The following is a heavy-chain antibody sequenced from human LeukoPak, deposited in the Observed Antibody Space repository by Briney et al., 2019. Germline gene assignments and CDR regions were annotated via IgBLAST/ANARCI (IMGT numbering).Heavy chain of an antibody. CDR3: TRGGSNSPFDS. V-gene: IGHV3-49*04. CDR2: IRSKTYGGTT. J-gene: IGHJ4*02. CDR1: GFTFSSYA. Sequence: GGSLRLSCAASGFTFSSYAMSWVRQAPGKGLEWVGFIRSKTYGGTTEDAASVKGRFTISRDDSKSIAYLQMDSLKTEDTAVYYCTRGGSNSPFDSWDQGTLVTVSS. D-gene: IGHD1-26*01.